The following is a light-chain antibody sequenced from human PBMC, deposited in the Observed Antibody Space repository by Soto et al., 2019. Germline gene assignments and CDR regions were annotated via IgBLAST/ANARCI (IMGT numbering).Light chain of an antibody. J-gene: IGKJ1*01. CDR2: AAS. Sequence: DIQLTQSPSFLSASVGDRVSITCRASQGISSDLAWYQQKPGKAPKLLMYAASTLQSGVPSRFSGSGSGAEFTLTISSLQPEAFATYYCQQLNTYPRTFGQGTKVEI. CDR3: QQLNTYPRT. CDR1: QGISSD. V-gene: IGKV1-9*01.